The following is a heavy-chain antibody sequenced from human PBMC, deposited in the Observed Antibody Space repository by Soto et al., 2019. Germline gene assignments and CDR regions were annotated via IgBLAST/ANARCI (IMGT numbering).Heavy chain of an antibody. CDR1: GFPFSTYN. J-gene: IGHJ4*02. D-gene: IGHD2-21*01. V-gene: IGHV3-33*01. CDR3: ARGDHYFDY. Sequence: PGGSLRLSCAASGFPFSTYNMHWVRQAPGKGLEWVAVFWFDESNKYYSDSVKGRFNISRDISKNTLYLQMSNLRPEDTAVYYCARGDHYFDYWSQGIPVSVS. CDR2: FWFDESNK.